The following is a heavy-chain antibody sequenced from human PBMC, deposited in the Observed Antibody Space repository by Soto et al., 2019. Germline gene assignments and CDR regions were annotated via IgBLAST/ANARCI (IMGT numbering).Heavy chain of an antibody. D-gene: IGHD3-22*01. Sequence: SETLSLTCTVSGGSISSSSYYWGWIRQPPGKGLEWIGSIYYSGSTYYNPSLKSRVTISVDTSKNKFSLKLSSVTAADTAVYYCARAYYDSSGYPYYFDYWGQGTLVTVSS. CDR2: IYYSGST. CDR3: ARAYYDSSGYPYYFDY. J-gene: IGHJ4*02. CDR1: GGSISSSSYY. V-gene: IGHV4-39*01.